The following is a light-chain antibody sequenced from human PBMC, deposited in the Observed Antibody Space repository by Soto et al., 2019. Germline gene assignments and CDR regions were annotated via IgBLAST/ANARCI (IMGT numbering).Light chain of an antibody. CDR1: QSASTN. J-gene: IGKJ5*01. Sequence: EIVLTQSPVTLSVSPGERATLFCRASQSASTNLAWYQHKPGQAPRLLIYGASTRATAIPAIFSGSGSGTELTLTINSLESEDFAVYYCQHYNSWPRIAFGQGTRLEIK. CDR3: QHYNSWPRIA. V-gene: IGKV3-15*01. CDR2: GAS.